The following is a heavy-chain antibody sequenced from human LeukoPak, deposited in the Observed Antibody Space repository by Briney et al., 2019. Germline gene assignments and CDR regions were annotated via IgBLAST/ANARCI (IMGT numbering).Heavy chain of an antibody. CDR2: IYYSGST. D-gene: IGHD4-17*01. CDR3: AREIPGYGDYESSYYFDY. V-gene: IGHV4-31*03. CDR1: GGSIRSGGSY. Sequence: SETLSLTCTVSGGSIRSGGSYWSWIRQHPGKGLEWIGYIYYSGSTYYNPSLKSRVTISVDTSKNQFSLKLSSVTAADTAVYYCAREIPGYGDYESSYYFDYWGQGTLVTVSS. J-gene: IGHJ4*02.